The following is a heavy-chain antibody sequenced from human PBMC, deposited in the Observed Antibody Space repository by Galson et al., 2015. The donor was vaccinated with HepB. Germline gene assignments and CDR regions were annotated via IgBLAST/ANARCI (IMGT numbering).Heavy chain of an antibody. Sequence: SLRLSCAASGFTFSSYAMHWVRQAPGKGLEYVSAISSNGGSTYYANSVKGRFTISRDNSKNTLYLQMGSLRAEDMAVYYCARGSSQWLAFDYWGQGTLVTVSP. CDR3: ARGSSQWLAFDY. D-gene: IGHD6-19*01. CDR2: ISSNGGST. V-gene: IGHV3-64*01. CDR1: GFTFSSYA. J-gene: IGHJ4*02.